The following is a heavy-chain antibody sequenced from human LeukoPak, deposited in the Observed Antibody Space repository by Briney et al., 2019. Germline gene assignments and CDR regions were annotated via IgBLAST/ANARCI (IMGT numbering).Heavy chain of an antibody. J-gene: IGHJ4*02. CDR1: GGSISSYF. V-gene: IGHV4-59*07. CDR2: IYVTGMT. D-gene: IGHD3-16*01. CDR3: ARPHPLYGGGSFLF. Sequence: SDTLSLTCSVSGGSISSYFWSWIRQPTGKKLEWIGYIYVTGMTNYNPSLKSRATISMDTSKNQLSLKLTSVTAADTAVYYCARPHPLYGGGSFLFWGQGLLVTVSS.